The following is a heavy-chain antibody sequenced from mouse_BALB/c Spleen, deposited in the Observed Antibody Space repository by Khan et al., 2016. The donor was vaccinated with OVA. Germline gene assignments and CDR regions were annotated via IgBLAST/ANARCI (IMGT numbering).Heavy chain of an antibody. D-gene: IGHD2-1*01. V-gene: IGHV14-3*02. CDR3: ATLDCNPFAY. CDR2: IDPANGDT. Sequence: VQLKQSGAELVKPGASVKLSCTGSGFNIKDTYMHWMNQRPEQGLEWIGRIDPANGDTKYGPKFQDKATLTADTSSNTAYLQLSSLTSEDTAVYFCATLDCNPFAYWGQGTLVSVS. CDR1: GFNIKDTY. J-gene: IGHJ3*01.